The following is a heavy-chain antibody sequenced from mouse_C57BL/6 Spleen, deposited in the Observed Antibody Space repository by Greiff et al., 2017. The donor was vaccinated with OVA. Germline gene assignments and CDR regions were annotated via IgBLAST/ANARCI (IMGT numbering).Heavy chain of an antibody. V-gene: IGHV1-59*01. CDR3: ARKLSTMVKGWFAY. D-gene: IGHD2-2*01. J-gene: IGHJ3*01. Sequence: VQLQQPGAELVRPGTSVKLSCKASGYTFTSYWMHWVKQRPGQGLEWIGVIDPSDSYTNYNQKFKGKATLTVDTSSSTAYMQLSSLTSEDSAVYYCARKLSTMVKGWFAYWGQGTLVTVSA. CDR2: IDPSDSYT. CDR1: GYTFTSYW.